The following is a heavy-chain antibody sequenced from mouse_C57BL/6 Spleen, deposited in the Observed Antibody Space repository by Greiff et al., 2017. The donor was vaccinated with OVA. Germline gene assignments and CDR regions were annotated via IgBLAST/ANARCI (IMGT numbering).Heavy chain of an antibody. CDR2: IYPGSGST. J-gene: IGHJ1*03. CDR3: ARSFEATIQGYFDV. CDR1: GYTFTSYW. V-gene: IGHV1-55*01. D-gene: IGHD6-1*01. Sequence: QVQLQQSGAELVKPGASVKMSCKASGYTFTSYWITWVKQRPGQGLEWIGDIYPGSGSTNYNEKFKSKATLTVDTSSSTAYMQLSSLTSEDSAVYYCARSFEATIQGYFDVWGTGTTVTVSS.